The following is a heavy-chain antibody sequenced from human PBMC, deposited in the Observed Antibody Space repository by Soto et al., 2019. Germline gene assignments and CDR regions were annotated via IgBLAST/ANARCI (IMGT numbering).Heavy chain of an antibody. J-gene: IGHJ6*02. CDR2: IKQDGRQK. CDR3: AKPPVDCSSTTCYCDYYYYYGMDV. CDR1: TIIFSSSW. V-gene: IGHV3-7*01. D-gene: IGHD2-2*01. Sequence: VGSLRLSCAASTIIFSSSWMSWVRHAPGKGLEWVANIKQDGRQKYYVDAGKGRFTISRDNAKNSLYLQMRSLRAEDTAVYYCAKPPVDCSSTTCYCDYYYYYGMDVWGQGTTVTVSS.